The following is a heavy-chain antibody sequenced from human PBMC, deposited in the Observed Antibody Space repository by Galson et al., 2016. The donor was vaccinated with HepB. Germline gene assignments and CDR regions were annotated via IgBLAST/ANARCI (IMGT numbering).Heavy chain of an antibody. CDR1: GYTFTSYD. Sequence: SCKASGYTFTSYDISWVRPATGQGLEWMGWMDPNSGNTGYAQKFQGRVTMTRNTSTGTAYMDLSSLRSDDTAVYYCARGGGGLAPAATGYYYFGMDVWGQGTTVTVYS. CDR3: ARGGGGLAPAATGYYYFGMDV. J-gene: IGHJ6*02. CDR2: MDPNSGNT. V-gene: IGHV1-8*01. D-gene: IGHD2-2*01.